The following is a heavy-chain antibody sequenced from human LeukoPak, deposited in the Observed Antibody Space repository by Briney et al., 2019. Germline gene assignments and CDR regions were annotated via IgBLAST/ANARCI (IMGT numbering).Heavy chain of an antibody. CDR1: GFTVSSNY. CDR2: IYSGGST. Sequence: GGSLRLSCAASGFTVSSNYMSWVRQAPGKGLEWVSVIYSGGSTYYADSVKGRFTISRDNSKNTLYLQMNSLRAEDTAVYYCAKDSAAGYYDFWSGYYTGYFDYWGQGTLVTVSS. J-gene: IGHJ4*02. D-gene: IGHD3-3*01. CDR3: AKDSAAGYYDFWSGYYTGYFDY. V-gene: IGHV3-53*05.